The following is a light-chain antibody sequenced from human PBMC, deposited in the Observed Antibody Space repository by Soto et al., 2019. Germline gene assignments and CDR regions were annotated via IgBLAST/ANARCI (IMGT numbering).Light chain of an antibody. CDR2: GAS. Sequence: EIVMTQSPATLSVSPGERATLSCRASQSVSSNLAWYQQKPGQAPRLLRYGASTKATGNPARFSGSGSGTEFTLTISSLQSGDFAVYYCQHYNNWPRTFGQGTKVEIK. CDR3: QHYNNWPRT. V-gene: IGKV3-15*01. CDR1: QSVSSN. J-gene: IGKJ1*01.